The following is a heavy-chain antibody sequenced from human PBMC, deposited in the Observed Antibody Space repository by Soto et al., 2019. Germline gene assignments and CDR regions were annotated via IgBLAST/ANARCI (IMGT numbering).Heavy chain of an antibody. V-gene: IGHV1-3*01. D-gene: IGHD3-22*01. CDR1: GYTFTSYA. Sequence: GASVKVSCKASGYTFTSYAMHWVRQAPGQRLEWMGWINAGNGNTKYSQKFQGRVTITRDTSASTAYMELSSLRSEDTAVYYCARVFGWGSGLRYGMDVWGQGTTVTVSS. J-gene: IGHJ6*02. CDR2: INAGNGNT. CDR3: ARVFGWGSGLRYGMDV.